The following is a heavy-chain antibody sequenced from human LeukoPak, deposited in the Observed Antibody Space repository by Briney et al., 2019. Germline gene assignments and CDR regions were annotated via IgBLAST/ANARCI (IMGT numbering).Heavy chain of an antibody. CDR2: IYYSGST. D-gene: IGHD3-9*01. V-gene: IGHV4-39*01. CDR3: ILTGYNFDY. Sequence: PSETLSLTCTVSGGSISSSSYYWGWIRQPPGKGLEWIGSIYYSGSTYYNPSLKSRVTISVDTSKNQFSLKLSSVTAADTAVFYCILTGYNFDYWGQGTLVTVSS. J-gene: IGHJ4*02. CDR1: GGSISSSSYY.